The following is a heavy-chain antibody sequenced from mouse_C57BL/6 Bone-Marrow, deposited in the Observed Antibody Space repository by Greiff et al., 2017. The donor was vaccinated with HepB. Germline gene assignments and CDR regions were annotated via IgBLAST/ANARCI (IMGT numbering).Heavy chain of an antibody. Sequence: VQRVESGAELAKPGASVKLSCKASGYTFTSYWMHWVKQRPGQGLEWIGYINPSSGYTKYNQKFKDKATLTADKSSSTAYMQLSSLTYEDSAVYYCARDDGYYGGAMDYWGQGTSVTVSS. J-gene: IGHJ4*01. CDR3: ARDDGYYGGAMDY. V-gene: IGHV1-7*01. CDR2: INPSSGYT. D-gene: IGHD2-3*01. CDR1: GYTFTSYW.